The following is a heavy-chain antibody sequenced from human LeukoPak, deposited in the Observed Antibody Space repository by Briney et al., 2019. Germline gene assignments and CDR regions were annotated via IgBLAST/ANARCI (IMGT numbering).Heavy chain of an antibody. CDR3: ARRPYSSSWYYFDY. Sequence: GGSLRLSCAASGFTFSSYWMSWVRQAPGKGLEWVSAISGSGGSTYYADSVKGRFTISRDNSKNTLYLQMNSLRAEDTAVYYCARRPYSSSWYYFDYWGQGTLVTVSS. CDR1: GFTFSSYW. V-gene: IGHV3-23*01. J-gene: IGHJ4*02. D-gene: IGHD6-13*01. CDR2: ISGSGGST.